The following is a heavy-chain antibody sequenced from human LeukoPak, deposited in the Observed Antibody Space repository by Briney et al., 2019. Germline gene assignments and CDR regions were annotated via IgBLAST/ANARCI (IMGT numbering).Heavy chain of an antibody. CDR2: IYHSGST. J-gene: IGHJ5*02. Sequence: SETLSLTCTVSGYSISSGYYWGWIRQPPGKGLEWIGSIYHSGSTYYNPSLKSRVTISADTSKNQFSLKLSSVTAADTAVYYCARGEMVRGVIQRRDWFDPWGQGTLVTVSS. CDR3: ARGEMVRGVIQRRDWFDP. V-gene: IGHV4-38-2*02. D-gene: IGHD3-10*01. CDR1: GYSISSGYY.